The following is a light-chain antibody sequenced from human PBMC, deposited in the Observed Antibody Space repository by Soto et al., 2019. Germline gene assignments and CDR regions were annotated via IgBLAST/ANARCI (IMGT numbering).Light chain of an antibody. Sequence: EIVLTQSPGTLSLSPGERATLSCRASQSVSSNYLAWYQQKPGQAPRLLIYAASSRATGIPDRFSGRGSGTDFTLTISRLEPEDFAVYYCQHYGRSPPWTFGLGTKLEIK. CDR3: QHYGRSPPWT. CDR1: QSVSSNY. J-gene: IGKJ1*01. V-gene: IGKV3-20*01. CDR2: AAS.